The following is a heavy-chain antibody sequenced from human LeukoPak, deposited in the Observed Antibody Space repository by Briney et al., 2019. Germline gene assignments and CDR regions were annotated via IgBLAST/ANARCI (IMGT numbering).Heavy chain of an antibody. CDR1: GFTFSSYA. CDR2: ISGSGGST. J-gene: IGHJ4*02. Sequence: GGSLRLSCAASGFTFSSYAMGWVRQAPGKGLEWVSAISGSGGSTYYADSVKGRFTISRDNAENSLYLQMNSLGVEDTAVYYCARAVISIFDNWGQGTLVTVSS. V-gene: IGHV3-23*01. D-gene: IGHD3-3*02. CDR3: ARAVISIFDN.